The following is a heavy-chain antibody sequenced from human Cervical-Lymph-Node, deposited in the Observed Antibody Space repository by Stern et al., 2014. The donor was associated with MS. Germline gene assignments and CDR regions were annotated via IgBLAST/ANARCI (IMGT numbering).Heavy chain of an antibody. J-gene: IGHJ6*02. CDR1: GGSISSYY. CDR3: ARLLTTAHHYYGMDV. D-gene: IGHD3-22*01. Sequence: QVQLQDSGPGLVKPSETLSLTCTVSGGSISSYYWSWIRQPAGKGLEWIGRINTSGSTNYNPSLKSRVTMSVDTPKNQFSLKLRSVTAADTAVYYCARLLTTAHHYYGMDVWGQGTTVTVSS. V-gene: IGHV4-4*07. CDR2: INTSGST.